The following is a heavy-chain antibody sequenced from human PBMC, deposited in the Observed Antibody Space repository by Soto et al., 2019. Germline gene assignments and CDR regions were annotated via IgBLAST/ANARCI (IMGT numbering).Heavy chain of an antibody. J-gene: IGHJ4*02. CDR3: ARGYCSSTSCPGFDY. V-gene: IGHV3-21*01. CDR2: ISSSSSYI. Sequence: GGSLRLSCAASGFTFSSYSMNWVRQAPGKGLEWVSSISSSSSYIYYADSVKGRFTISRDNAKNSLYLQMNSLRAEDTAVYYCARGYCSSTSCPGFDYWGQGTLVTVSS. CDR1: GFTFSSYS. D-gene: IGHD2-2*01.